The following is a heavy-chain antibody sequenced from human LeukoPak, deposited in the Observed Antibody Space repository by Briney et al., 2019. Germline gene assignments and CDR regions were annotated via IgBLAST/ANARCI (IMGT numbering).Heavy chain of an antibody. CDR2: IYYSGNT. Sequence: SETLSLTCTVSGGSISSSTYHWGWIRQPPGKGLEWIRSIYYSGNTYYNPSLKSRVTISVDTSKNQFSVKLSSVTAADTAVYYCARHSSPHAGSSSWYVFWGQGTLVTVSS. CDR3: ARHSSPHAGSSSWYVF. J-gene: IGHJ5*01. D-gene: IGHD2-15*01. V-gene: IGHV4-39*01. CDR1: GGSISSSTYH.